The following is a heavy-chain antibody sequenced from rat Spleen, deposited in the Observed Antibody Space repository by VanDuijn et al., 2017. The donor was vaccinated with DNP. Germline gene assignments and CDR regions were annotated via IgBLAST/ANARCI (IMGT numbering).Heavy chain of an antibody. CDR1: GFTFSNFY. CDR3: TTLNSGTYDS. J-gene: IGHJ2*01. D-gene: IGHD1-3*01. CDR2: ISTNGSRT. Sequence: EVQLVESGGGLVQPGRSLKLSCAASGFTFSNFYMAWVRQAPKKGLEWVATISTNGSRTYYPDSVKGRFTVSRDNAKSSLYLQMNSLKSEDTATYYCTTLNSGTYDSWGQGVMVTVSS. V-gene: IGHV5-27*01.